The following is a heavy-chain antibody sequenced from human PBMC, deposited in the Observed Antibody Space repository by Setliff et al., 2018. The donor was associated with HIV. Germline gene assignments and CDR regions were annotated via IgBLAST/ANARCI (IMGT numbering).Heavy chain of an antibody. J-gene: IGHJ4*02. CDR1: GASLSNCF. Sequence: PSETLSLTCAVYGASLSNCFGTWIRQPPGKGLEWIGSVCYSGSTYYSGRTYSSPSLKSRVTISLDTSKNQFSLDLTSLTAADTAVYFCASECQLGADTPEIDYWGQGTLVTVSS. D-gene: IGHD3-16*01. CDR3: ASECQLGADTPEIDY. CDR2: V. V-gene: IGHV4-39*07.